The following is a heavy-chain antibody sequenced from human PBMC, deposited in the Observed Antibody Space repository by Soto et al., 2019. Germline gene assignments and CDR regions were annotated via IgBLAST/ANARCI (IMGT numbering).Heavy chain of an antibody. Sequence: EVQLVESGGGLVQPGGSLRLSCAASGFTFSTYPMHWVRQAPGKGLEYVSVISSNGGTTYYANSVKGRFTISRDNSKNSLYLQMGSLRPEDMAVYYCARIVVAAGSDYWGQGTLVAVS. CDR2: ISSNGGTT. CDR1: GFTFSTYP. V-gene: IGHV3-64*01. J-gene: IGHJ4*02. D-gene: IGHD2-15*01. CDR3: ARIVVAAGSDY.